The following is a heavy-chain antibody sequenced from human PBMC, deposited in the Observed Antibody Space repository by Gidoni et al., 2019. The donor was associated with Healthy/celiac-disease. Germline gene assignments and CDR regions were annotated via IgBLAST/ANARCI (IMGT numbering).Heavy chain of an antibody. D-gene: IGHD3-9*01. CDR3: AKDARLYYDILTGYSKDLDY. CDR1: GFSFSRTA. V-gene: IGHV3-23*01. Sequence: EVQLLESGGGLVQPGGSLRLACAASGFSFSRTAMSWVRQPPGKGLEWVSAIIGSGGSTYYANAVKGRFTISRNNSKNTLYLQMNSLRAEDTAVYYCAKDARLYYDILTGYSKDLDYWGQGTLVTVSS. J-gene: IGHJ4*02. CDR2: IIGSGGST.